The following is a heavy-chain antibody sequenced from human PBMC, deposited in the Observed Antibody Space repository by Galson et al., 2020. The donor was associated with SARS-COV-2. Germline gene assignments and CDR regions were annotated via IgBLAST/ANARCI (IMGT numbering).Heavy chain of an antibody. CDR1: GFTFSSYS. V-gene: IGHV3-21*01. Sequence: GESLKIPCAASGFTFSSYSMNWARQAPGKGLEWVSSISTSSSYIYYPASVKGRFTISRDNAKNSLYLQMNSLRAEDTAVYYCASWGYDSSGPFDYWGQGTLVTVSS. J-gene: IGHJ4*02. CDR2: ISTSSSYI. D-gene: IGHD3-22*01. CDR3: ASWGYDSSGPFDY.